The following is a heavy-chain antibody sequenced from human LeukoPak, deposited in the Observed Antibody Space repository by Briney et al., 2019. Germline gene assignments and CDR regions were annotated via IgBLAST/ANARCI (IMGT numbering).Heavy chain of an antibody. CDR3: AKPPGAAADRGYFQH. V-gene: IGHV3-23*01. D-gene: IGHD6-13*01. CDR2: ISGGGGT. Sequence: PGGALRLSCAASGFTFSTYAMSWVRQAPGKGLEWVSTISGGGGTFYADSVRGRFTISRDNSKNILYLQMNSLRAEDTAMYYCAKPPGAAADRGYFQHWGQGTLVTVSS. J-gene: IGHJ1*01. CDR1: GFTFSTYA.